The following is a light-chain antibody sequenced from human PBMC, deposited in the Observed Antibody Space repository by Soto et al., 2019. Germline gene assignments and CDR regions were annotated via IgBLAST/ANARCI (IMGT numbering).Light chain of an antibody. J-gene: IGKJ2*01. CDR1: QSVLYSSNSKNY. V-gene: IGKV4-1*01. Sequence: DIVMTQSPDSLAVSLGERATINCKSSQSVLYSSNSKNYLAWYQQKPGQPPRLLIYWASTRESGVPDRFSGSGSRTDFTLTISSLQAEDVAVYYCQHYFTAPYTFGQGTKLEIK. CDR2: WAS. CDR3: QHYFTAPYT.